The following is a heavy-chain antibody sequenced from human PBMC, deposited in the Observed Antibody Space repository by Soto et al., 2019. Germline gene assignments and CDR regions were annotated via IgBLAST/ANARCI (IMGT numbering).Heavy chain of an antibody. D-gene: IGHD3-10*01. CDR3: ARDYYGSGGYYFDY. J-gene: IGHJ4*02. V-gene: IGHV3-30*04. Sequence: GGSLRLSCAASGFTFSSYAMHWVRQATGKGLEWVAVISYDGSNKYYADSVKGRFTISRDNSKNTLYLQMNSLRAEDTAVYYCARDYYGSGGYYFDYWGQGTLVTVSS. CDR2: ISYDGSNK. CDR1: GFTFSSYA.